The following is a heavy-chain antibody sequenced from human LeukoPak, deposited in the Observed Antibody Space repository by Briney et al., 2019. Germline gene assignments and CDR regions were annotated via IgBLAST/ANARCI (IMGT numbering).Heavy chain of an antibody. V-gene: IGHV1-2*02. CDR3: ARGRYYYDSSGYPGY. Sequence: ASVKVSCKASGYTFTGYYMHWVRQAPGQGREWMGWINPNSGGTNYAQKFQGRVTMTRDTSISTAYMELSRLRSDDTAVYYCARGRYYYDSSGYPGYWGQGTLVTVSS. CDR2: INPNSGGT. D-gene: IGHD3-22*01. CDR1: GYTFTGYY. J-gene: IGHJ4*02.